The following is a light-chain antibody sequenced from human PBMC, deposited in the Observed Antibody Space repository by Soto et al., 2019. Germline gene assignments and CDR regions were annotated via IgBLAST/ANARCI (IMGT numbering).Light chain of an antibody. CDR3: NSQRSSGTRV. CDR2: EVS. CDR1: SSDVGGYKH. J-gene: IGLJ1*01. Sequence: QSALTQPASVSGSPGQSITISCTGTSSDVGGYKHVSWYQHHPGKAPKLMIYEVSNRPSGVSNRFSGSKSGYTASLTISGLQAEGEADYYCNSQRSSGTRVLGTGTKVTVL. V-gene: IGLV2-14*01.